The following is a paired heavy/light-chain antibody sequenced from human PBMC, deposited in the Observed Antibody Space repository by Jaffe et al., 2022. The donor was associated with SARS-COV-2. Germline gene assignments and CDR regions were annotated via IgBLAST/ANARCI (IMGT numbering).Light chain of an antibody. Sequence: DIVMTQSPDSLAVSLGERATINCKSSPSILYSSNNKSYLAWYQQKPGQPPKLLIYWASTRESGVPDRFSGSGSGTDFTLTISSLQAEDVAVYYCQQYYGTPYTFGQGTKLEIK. CDR3: QQYYGTPYT. CDR1: PSILYSSNNKSY. CDR2: WAS. V-gene: IGKV4-1*01. J-gene: IGKJ2*01.
Heavy chain of an antibody. CDR1: GDSINTGGYY. Sequence: QVQLQESGPGLVKPSQTLSLTCTVSGDSINTGGYYWNWIRQYSGKGLEWIAYISYSGIIKYNPALKSRVTVSLDTSKNQVSLKLSSVAAADTAVYYCATDNNTHTSGIGSFDYWGQGSRVTVAS. D-gene: IGHD3-10*01. V-gene: IGHV4-31*03. J-gene: IGHJ4*02. CDR3: ATDNNTHTSGIGSFDY. CDR2: ISYSGII.